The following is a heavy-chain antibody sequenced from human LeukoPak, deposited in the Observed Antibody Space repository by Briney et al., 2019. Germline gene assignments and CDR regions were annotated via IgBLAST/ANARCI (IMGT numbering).Heavy chain of an antibody. CDR2: IYWDDDK. D-gene: IGHD3-22*01. V-gene: IGHV2-5*02. CDR3: AHYYYDSSGYRNAFDI. J-gene: IGHJ3*02. Sequence: TLSLTCSVAGDSISSHYWSWIRQPPGKALEWLALIYWDDDKRYSPSLKSRLTITKDTSKNQVVLTMTNMDPVDTATYYCAHYYYDSSGYRNAFDIWGQGTMVTVSS. CDR1: GDSISSHYWS.